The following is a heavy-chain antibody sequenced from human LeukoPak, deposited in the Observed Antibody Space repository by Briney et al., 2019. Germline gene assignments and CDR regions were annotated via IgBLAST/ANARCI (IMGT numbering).Heavy chain of an antibody. CDR2: IYTSGST. J-gene: IGHJ3*02. V-gene: IGHV4-61*02. Sequence: SQTLSLTCTVSGGSISSGSYYWSWIRQPAGKGLEWIGRIYTSGSTNYNPSLKSRVTISVDTSKNQFSLKLSSVTAADTAVYYCARDTVFGYSDAFDIWGQGTMVTVSS. D-gene: IGHD4-11*01. CDR3: ARDTVFGYSDAFDI. CDR1: GGSISSGSYY.